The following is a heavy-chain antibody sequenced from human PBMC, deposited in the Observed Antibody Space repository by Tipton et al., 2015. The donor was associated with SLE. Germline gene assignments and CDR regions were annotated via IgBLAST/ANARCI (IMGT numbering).Heavy chain of an antibody. CDR3: ASGREAAAGSFDY. CDR1: GGSFSGYY. J-gene: IGHJ4*02. Sequence: TLSLTCAVYGGSFSGYYWSWIRQPPGKGLEWIGEINHSGSTNYNPSLKSRVTIAVDTSKNQFSLKLSSVTAADTAVYYCASGREAAAGSFDYWGQGTLVTVSS. D-gene: IGHD6-13*01. V-gene: IGHV4-34*01. CDR2: INHSGST.